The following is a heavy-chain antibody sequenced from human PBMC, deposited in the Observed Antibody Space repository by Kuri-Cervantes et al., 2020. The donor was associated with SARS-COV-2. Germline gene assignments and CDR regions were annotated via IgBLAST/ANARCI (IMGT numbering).Heavy chain of an antibody. CDR1: GFTFTTYT. CDR3: AKETTIVVVVAVAH. D-gene: IGHD2-15*01. Sequence: GESLKISCAAAGFTFTTYTMNWVRQAPGKGLEWVSTISGSGDNTHYADSVKGRFTISRDNPKNTLYLQMNSMRADDTALYYCAKETTIVVVVAVAHWGQGTLVTVSS. J-gene: IGHJ4*02. V-gene: IGHV3-23*01. CDR2: ISGSGDNT.